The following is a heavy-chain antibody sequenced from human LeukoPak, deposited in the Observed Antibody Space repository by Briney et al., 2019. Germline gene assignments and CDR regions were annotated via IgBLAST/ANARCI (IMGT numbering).Heavy chain of an antibody. Sequence: SVKVSCKASGGTFSSYAISWVRQAPGQGLEWMGGIIPIFGTANYAQKFQGRVTITADESTSTAYMELSSLRSEDTAVYYCARPGRVGVYYYYMDVWGKGTTVTISS. D-gene: IGHD2-15*01. CDR2: IIPIFGTA. CDR3: ARPGRVGVYYYYMDV. V-gene: IGHV1-69*13. CDR1: GGTFSSYA. J-gene: IGHJ6*03.